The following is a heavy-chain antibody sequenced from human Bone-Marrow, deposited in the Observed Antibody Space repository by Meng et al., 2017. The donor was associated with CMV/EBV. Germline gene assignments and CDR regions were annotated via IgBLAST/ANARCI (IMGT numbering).Heavy chain of an antibody. CDR3: ARELSGSSTSWPLDY. CDR2: INPNSGGT. J-gene: IGHJ4*02. D-gene: IGHD2-2*01. CDR1: GYTFTGYY. Sequence: ASVKVSCKASGYTFTGYYMHWVRQAPGQGLEWMGWINPNSGGTNYAQKFQGRVTMTRDTFISTAYMELSRLRSDDTAVYYCARELSGSSTSWPLDYWGQGTLVTVSS. V-gene: IGHV1-2*02.